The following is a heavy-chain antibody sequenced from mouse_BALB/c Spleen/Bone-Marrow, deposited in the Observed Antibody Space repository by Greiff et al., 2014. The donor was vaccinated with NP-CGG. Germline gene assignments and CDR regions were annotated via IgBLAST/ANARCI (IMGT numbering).Heavy chain of an antibody. J-gene: IGHJ2*01. CDR2: INPSTGYT. CDR1: GYTFTSYW. D-gene: IGHD2-13*01. Sequence: LVESGAELAKPGASVKMSCKASGYTFTSYWMHWVEQRPGQGLEWIGYINPSTGYTEYNQKFKDKATLTADKSSSTAYMQLSSLTSEDSAVYYCARGDYYFDYWGQGTTLTVSS. CDR3: ARGDYYFDY. V-gene: IGHV1-7*01.